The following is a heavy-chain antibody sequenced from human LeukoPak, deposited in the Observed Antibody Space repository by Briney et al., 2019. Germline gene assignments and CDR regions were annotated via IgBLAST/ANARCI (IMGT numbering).Heavy chain of an antibody. CDR3: AKDRGELLGYFDY. J-gene: IGHJ4*02. Sequence: GGSLRLSCAASGFTFSSYGMHWVRQAPGKGPEWVAFIRYDGSNKYYADSVKGRFTISRDNSKNTLYLQMNSLRAEDTAVYYCAKDRGELLGYFDYWGQGTLVTVSS. CDR1: GFTFSSYG. D-gene: IGHD1-26*01. CDR2: IRYDGSNK. V-gene: IGHV3-30*02.